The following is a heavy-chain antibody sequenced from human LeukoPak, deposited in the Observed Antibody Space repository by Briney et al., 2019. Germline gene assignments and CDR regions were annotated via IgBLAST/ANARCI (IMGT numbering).Heavy chain of an antibody. D-gene: IGHD3-22*01. Sequence: GGSLRLSCAASGFTFTDYWMHWVRQVPGKGLVWLSRISKEGDNAVYADFAKGQFTISRDNAKNTVYLQLTTLRPDDPALYYCARRGYSGSYYGFSWGQGNLVTVSS. CDR1: GFTFTDYW. V-gene: IGHV3-74*01. CDR3: ARRGYSGSYYGFS. J-gene: IGHJ4*02. CDR2: ISKEGDNA.